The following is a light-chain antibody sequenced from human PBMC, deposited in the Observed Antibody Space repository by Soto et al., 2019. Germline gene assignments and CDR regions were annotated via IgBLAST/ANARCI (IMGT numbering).Light chain of an antibody. CDR1: QDISNF. CDR3: QHYNSYSEA. Sequence: IQMTQSPSSLSASVGDRATITCQASQDISNFLSWYQQKPGKAPKLLIYKASTLKSGVPSRFSGSGSGTEFTLTISSLQPDDFATYYCQHYNSYSEAFGQGTKVDIK. CDR2: KAS. V-gene: IGKV1-5*03. J-gene: IGKJ1*01.